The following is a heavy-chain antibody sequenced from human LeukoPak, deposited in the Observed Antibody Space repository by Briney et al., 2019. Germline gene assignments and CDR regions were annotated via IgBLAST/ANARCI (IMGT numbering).Heavy chain of an antibody. D-gene: IGHD5-18*01. CDR3: AKDDSYAPSSPDY. CDR2: ISGSGGST. Sequence: GGSLRLSCAASGFTFSSYSMNWVRQAPGKGLEWVSAISGSGGSTYYADSVKGRFTISRDNSKNTLYLQMNSLRAEDTAVYYCAKDDSYAPSSPDYWGQGTLVTVSS. J-gene: IGHJ4*02. CDR1: GFTFSSYS. V-gene: IGHV3-23*01.